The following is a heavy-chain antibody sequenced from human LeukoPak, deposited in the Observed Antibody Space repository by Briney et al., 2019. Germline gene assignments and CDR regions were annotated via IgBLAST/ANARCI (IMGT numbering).Heavy chain of an antibody. Sequence: SETLSLTCAVYGGSFSGYYWSWIRQPPGKGLEWIGEINHSGSTNYNPSLKSRVTISVDTSKNQFSLKLSSVTAADTAVYYCARGPLRMQQLVPFDYWGQGTLVTVSS. D-gene: IGHD6-13*01. CDR3: ARGPLRMQQLVPFDY. CDR1: GGSFSGYY. J-gene: IGHJ4*02. V-gene: IGHV4-34*01. CDR2: INHSGST.